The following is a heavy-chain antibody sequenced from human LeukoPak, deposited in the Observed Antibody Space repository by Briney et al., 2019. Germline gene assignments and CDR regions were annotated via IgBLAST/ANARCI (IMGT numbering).Heavy chain of an antibody. V-gene: IGHV1-18*04. D-gene: IGHD1-26*01. Sequence: ASVKVSCKASGYTFTNYYIHWVRQAPGQGLEWMGWISTYNGNTNYAQRLQGRVTMTTDTSTSTAYMELRSLRSDDTAVYYCACTVGADIPDAFDIWGQGTMVTVSS. CDR1: GYTFTNYY. J-gene: IGHJ3*02. CDR2: ISTYNGNT. CDR3: ACTVGADIPDAFDI.